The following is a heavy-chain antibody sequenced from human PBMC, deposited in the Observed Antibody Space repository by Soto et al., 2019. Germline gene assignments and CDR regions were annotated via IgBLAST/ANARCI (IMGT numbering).Heavy chain of an antibody. CDR2: IYWDDDN. Sequence: QITLKESGPALVKPTQTLTLTCTFSGFSLSTSGEAVGWIRQPPGEALEWLALIYWDDDNRYNPTLKTRLTIPKDTSKNQVVLTLTNMAPVDTATYYCAHYVSASPAGWFDPWGQGILVTVSS. J-gene: IGHJ5*02. CDR3: AHYVSASPAGWFDP. D-gene: IGHD3-10*01. CDR1: GFSLSTSGEA. V-gene: IGHV2-5*02.